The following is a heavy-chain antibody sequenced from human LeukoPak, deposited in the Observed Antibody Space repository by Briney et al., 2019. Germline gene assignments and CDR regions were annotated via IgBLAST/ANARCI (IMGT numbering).Heavy chain of an antibody. D-gene: IGHD5-12*01. CDR1: GGSISSYY. J-gene: IGHJ4*02. Sequence: SETLTLTCTVSGGSISSYYWSWIRQPPGKGLEWIGYTYYSGSTNYNPSLKSRVTISVDTSKNQFSLKLSSVTAADTAVYYCARGGGLRPFDYWGQGTLVTVSS. CDR3: ARGGGLRPFDY. V-gene: IGHV4-59*01. CDR2: TYYSGST.